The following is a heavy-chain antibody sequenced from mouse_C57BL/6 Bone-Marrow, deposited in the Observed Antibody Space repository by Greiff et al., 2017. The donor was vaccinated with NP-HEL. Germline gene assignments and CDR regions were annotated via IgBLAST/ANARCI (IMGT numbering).Heavy chain of an antibody. J-gene: IGHJ4*01. CDR2: ITPYNGDT. D-gene: IGHD2-2*01. Sequence: VQLQQSGPELVKPGDSVKISCKASGYSFTGYFMNWVMQSHGKSLEWIGRITPYNGDTFYNQKFKGKATLTVDKSSSTAHMELRSLTSEDSAVYYCARSKGLRRGKSAMDYWGQGTSVTVSS. V-gene: IGHV1-20*01. CDR3: ARSKGLRRGKSAMDY. CDR1: GYSFTGYF.